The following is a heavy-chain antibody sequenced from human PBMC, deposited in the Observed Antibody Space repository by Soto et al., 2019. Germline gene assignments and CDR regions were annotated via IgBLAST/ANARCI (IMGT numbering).Heavy chain of an antibody. D-gene: IGHD6-13*01. CDR3: ARMVRGQLVIYFDY. V-gene: IGHV4-61*01. J-gene: IGHJ4*02. CDR2: IHYRGST. CDR1: GASVSSGTHF. Sequence: PSETLSLTCTVSGASVSSGTHFWSWIRQPPGKGLEWIGNIHYRGSTSYNPSLRGRVTISVDTSKNQFSLKLSSVTAADTAVYYWARMVRGQLVIYFDYWGQGTLVTVSS.